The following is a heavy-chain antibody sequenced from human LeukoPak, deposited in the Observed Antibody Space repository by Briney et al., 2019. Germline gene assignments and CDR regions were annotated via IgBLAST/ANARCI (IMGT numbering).Heavy chain of an antibody. CDR3: ARGLMAAGGYYYYYMDV. CDR1: GGTFSSYA. V-gene: IGHV1-69*05. J-gene: IGHJ6*03. Sequence: SVTVSFKASGGTFSSYAISWVRQAPGQGLEWMGGIIPIFGTANYAQKFQGRVTITTDESTSTAYMELSSLRSEDTAVYYCARGLMAAGGYYYYYMDVWGKGTTVTVSS. CDR2: IIPIFGTA. D-gene: IGHD3-16*01.